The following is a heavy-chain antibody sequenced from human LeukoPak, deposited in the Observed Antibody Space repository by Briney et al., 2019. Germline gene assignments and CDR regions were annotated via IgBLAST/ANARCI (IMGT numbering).Heavy chain of an antibody. CDR2: ISSSGSTI. J-gene: IGHJ5*02. D-gene: IGHD3-10*01. V-gene: IGHV3-48*03. CDR3: ARDSYYYGSGSYGWFDP. CDR1: GFTFSSYE. Sequence: PGGSLRLSCAASGFTFSSYEMNWVRQAPGKGLEWVSYISSSGSTIYYADSVKGRLTISRDNATNSLYLQMNSLRAEDTAVYYCARDSYYYGSGSYGWFDPWGQGTLVTVSS.